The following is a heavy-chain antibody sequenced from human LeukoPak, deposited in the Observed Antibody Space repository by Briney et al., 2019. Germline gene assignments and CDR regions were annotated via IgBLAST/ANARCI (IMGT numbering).Heavy chain of an antibody. CDR1: GFTFRSYA. D-gene: IGHD1-26*01. V-gene: IGHV3-23*01. Sequence: GSLRLSCEASGFTFRSYAMTWVRQAPGKGLQWVSAISGSGDYTYYADSVKGRFTISRDNPAHTLYLQVDSLRAEDTAVYFCANSFTGSLAHFDYWGQGSLVTVSS. CDR2: ISGSGDYT. CDR3: ANSFTGSLAHFDY. J-gene: IGHJ4*02.